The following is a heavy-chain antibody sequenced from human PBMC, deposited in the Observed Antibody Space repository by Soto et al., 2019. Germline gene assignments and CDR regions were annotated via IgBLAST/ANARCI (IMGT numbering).Heavy chain of an antibody. CDR2: ISYDGTNK. D-gene: IGHD3-22*01. V-gene: IGHV3-30*18. Sequence: GGSRRLSCAASGFTFSSYGMHWVRQAPGKGLEWVAVISYDGTNKYYADSVKGRFTISRDNAKNPLDLQMNSLRAEDTAVHYCEKDSYYYDSSGECPDYWGQGTLVTVSS. CDR3: EKDSYYYDSSGECPDY. J-gene: IGHJ4*02. CDR1: GFTFSSYG.